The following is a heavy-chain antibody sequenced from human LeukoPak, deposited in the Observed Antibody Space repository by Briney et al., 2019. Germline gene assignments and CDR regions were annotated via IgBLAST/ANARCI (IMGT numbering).Heavy chain of an antibody. CDR2: INRGATYI. J-gene: IGHJ4*02. V-gene: IGHV3-21*01. CDR3: VRLRRNSDSSGYYYYYDY. D-gene: IGHD3-22*01. CDR1: EFTFSGYS. Sequence: KPGGSLRLSCTVSEFTFSGYSMNWVRQAPGKGLEWVASINRGATYIYYADSMKGRFTISRDDAKSSLYLQMNSLRAEDTAVYYCVRLRRNSDSSGYYYYYDYWGQGILVTVSS.